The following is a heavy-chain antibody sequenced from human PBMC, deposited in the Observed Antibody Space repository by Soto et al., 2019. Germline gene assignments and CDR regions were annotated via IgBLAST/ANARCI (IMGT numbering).Heavy chain of an antibody. V-gene: IGHV1-18*01. CDR2: ISAYNGNT. D-gene: IGHD2-2*01. CDR1: GYTFTSYG. J-gene: IGHJ6*02. Sequence: GASVKVSCKASGYTFTSYGISWVRQAPGQGLEWMGWISAYNGNTNYAQKLQGRVTMTTDTSTSTAYMELRSLRSDDTAVYYCARDDSVYCSSTSCYGWDYYYGMDVWGQGTTVTVSS. CDR3: ARDDSVYCSSTSCYGWDYYYGMDV.